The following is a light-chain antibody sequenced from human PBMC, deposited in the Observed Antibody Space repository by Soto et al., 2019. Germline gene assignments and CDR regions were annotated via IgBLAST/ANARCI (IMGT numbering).Light chain of an antibody. V-gene: IGLV2-8*01. Sequence: QSVLTQPPSASGSPGQSVTISCTGTSSDVGVHNYVSWYQQHPGKAPKLMIYEVSKRPSGVPDRFSGSKSGNTASLTVSGLQAEDEAAYYCSSYAGSNNLYVFGTGTKLTVL. CDR1: SSDVGVHNY. CDR3: SSYAGSNNLYV. CDR2: EVS. J-gene: IGLJ1*01.